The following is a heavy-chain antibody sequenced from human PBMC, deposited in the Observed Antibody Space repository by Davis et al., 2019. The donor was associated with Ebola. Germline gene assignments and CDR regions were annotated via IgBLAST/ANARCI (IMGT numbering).Heavy chain of an antibody. V-gene: IGHV3-73*01. CDR1: GFTFSGSA. J-gene: IGHJ4*02. Sequence: GESLKISCAASGFTFSGSAMHWVRQASGKGLAWVGRIRSKANSYATAYAASVKGRFTISRDDSKNTAYLQMNSLKTEDTAVYYCNAGFDYWGQGTLVTVSS. D-gene: IGHD1-14*01. CDR2: IRSKANSYAT. CDR3: NAGFDY.